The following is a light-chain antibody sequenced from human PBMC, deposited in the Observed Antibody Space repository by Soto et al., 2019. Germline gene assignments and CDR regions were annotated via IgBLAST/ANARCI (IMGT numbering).Light chain of an antibody. CDR3: QQSYSTLPYT. V-gene: IGKV1-39*01. J-gene: IGKJ2*01. Sequence: IQMTQSPSSLSASVGDRVTLRCRASRNISSDLNWYQQKPGKAPKLLIYRASTLQNGVPSRFSGAASATDFTLTISSLQPEDFATYSCQQSYSTLPYTFGQGTKVEIK. CDR2: RAS. CDR1: RNISSD.